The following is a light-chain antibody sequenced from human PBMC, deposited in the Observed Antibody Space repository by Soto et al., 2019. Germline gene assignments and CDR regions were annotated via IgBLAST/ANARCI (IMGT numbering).Light chain of an antibody. CDR1: LSISTW. V-gene: IGKV1-5*01. Sequence: DIPMTQSPATLSASLGDTVTITCRASLSISTWLAWYQQKPGKAPKLLIYDASSLESGVPSRFSGGGSGTEFTLTISSLQPEDFASYYCQQYNSYSTFGQGTKVDIK. CDR2: DAS. CDR3: QQYNSYST. J-gene: IGKJ1*01.